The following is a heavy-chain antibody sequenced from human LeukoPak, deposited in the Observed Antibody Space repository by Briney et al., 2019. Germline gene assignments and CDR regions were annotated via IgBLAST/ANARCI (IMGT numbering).Heavy chain of an antibody. D-gene: IGHD1-26*01. CDR2: IIPIFGTA. V-gene: IGHV1-69*05. CDR3: SREPRGIVGNYYYYYMDV. Sequence: SVKVSCKASGGTFSSYAISWVRQAPGQGLEWMGRIIPIFGTANYAQKFQGRVTITTDESTSTAYMELSSLRSEDAAVYYCSREPRGIVGNYYYYYMDVWGKGTTVTVSS. J-gene: IGHJ6*03. CDR1: GGTFSSYA.